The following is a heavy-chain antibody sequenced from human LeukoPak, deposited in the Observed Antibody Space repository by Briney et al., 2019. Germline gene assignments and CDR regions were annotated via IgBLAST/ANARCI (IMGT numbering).Heavy chain of an antibody. Sequence: SETLSLTCIVSGASISNSSHYWGWIRQPPGKGLEWIGNIYYTGTTYYAPSLKSRVTISIDTSESQFSLKVSSVTAADTAVYYCARVVAVAGTFPDSWGQGTLVTVSS. V-gene: IGHV4-39*07. D-gene: IGHD6-19*01. J-gene: IGHJ4*02. CDR2: IYYTGTT. CDR1: GASISNSSHY. CDR3: ARVVAVAGTFPDS.